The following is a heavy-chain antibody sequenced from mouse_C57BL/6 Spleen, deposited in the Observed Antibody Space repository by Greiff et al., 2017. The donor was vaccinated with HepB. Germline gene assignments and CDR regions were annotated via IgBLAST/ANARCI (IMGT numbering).Heavy chain of an antibody. V-gene: IGHV1-50*01. CDR2: IDPSDSYT. CDR1: GYTFTSYW. CDR3: ARGGYDGYYPFFDY. Sequence: QVQLQQPGAELVKPGASVKLSCKASGYTFTSYWMQWVKQRPGQGLEWIGEIDPSDSYTNYNQKFKGKATLTVDTSSSTAYMQLSSLTSEDSAVYYCARGGYDGYYPFFDYWGQGTTLTVSS. J-gene: IGHJ2*01. D-gene: IGHD2-3*01.